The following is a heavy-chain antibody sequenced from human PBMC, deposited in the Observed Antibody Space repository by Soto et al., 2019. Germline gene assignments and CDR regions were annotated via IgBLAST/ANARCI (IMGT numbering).Heavy chain of an antibody. CDR3: AKDMRIVGATALINYFDY. CDR2: ISGSGGST. D-gene: IGHD1-26*01. CDR1: GFTFSSYA. V-gene: IGHV3-23*01. Sequence: GGSLRLSCAASGFTFSSYAMSWVRQAPGKGLEWVSAISGSGGSTYYADSVKGRFTISRDNSKNTLYLQMNSLRAEDTAVYYCAKDMRIVGATALINYFDYWGQGTLVTVSS. J-gene: IGHJ4*02.